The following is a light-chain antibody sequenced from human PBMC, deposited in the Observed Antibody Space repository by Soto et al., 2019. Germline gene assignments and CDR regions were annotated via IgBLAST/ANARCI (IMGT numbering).Light chain of an antibody. J-gene: IGKJ4*02. CDR2: DAS. CDR1: QSVSSN. CDR3: QQYNHWPRT. V-gene: IGKV3-15*01. Sequence: EVVMTRSPVTPSEPPGPRTTLSCRAIQSVSSNLAWYQQRPGQAPRLLIYDASTRATGIPSRFSGSGSGTDFTLTISSLQSEDVAVYDCQQYNHWPRTFGRGTKVAIK.